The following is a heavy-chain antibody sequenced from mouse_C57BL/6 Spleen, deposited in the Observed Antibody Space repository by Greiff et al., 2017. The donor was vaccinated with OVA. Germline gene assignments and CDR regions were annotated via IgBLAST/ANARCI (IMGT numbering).Heavy chain of an antibody. CDR1: GYSFTGYF. CDR3: ARTYYGDY. Sequence: EVQLHQSGPELVKPGDSVKISCKASGYSFTGYFMNWVMQSHGKSLEWIGRINPYNGDTFYNQKFKGKATLTVDKSSSTAHMELRSLTSEDSAVYYCARTYYGDYWGQGTTLTVSS. CDR2: INPYNGDT. V-gene: IGHV1-20*01. D-gene: IGHD2-10*01. J-gene: IGHJ2*01.